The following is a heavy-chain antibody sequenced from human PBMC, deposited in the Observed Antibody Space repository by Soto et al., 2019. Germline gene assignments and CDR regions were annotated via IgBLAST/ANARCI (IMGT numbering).Heavy chain of an antibody. Sequence: GGSLRLSCAASGFTFSSYGMHWVRQAPGKGLEWVAVISYDGSNKYYADSVKGRFTISRDNSKNTLYLQMNSLRAEDTAVYYCAKAYSSSWYILEEYYFDCWGQGTLVTVSS. D-gene: IGHD6-13*01. CDR2: ISYDGSNK. CDR1: GFTFSSYG. J-gene: IGHJ4*02. CDR3: AKAYSSSWYILEEYYFDC. V-gene: IGHV3-30*18.